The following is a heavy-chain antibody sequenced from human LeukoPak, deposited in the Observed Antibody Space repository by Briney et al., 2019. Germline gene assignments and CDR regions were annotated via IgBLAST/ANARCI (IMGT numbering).Heavy chain of an antibody. CDR3: ARRSAHATTGSDY. CDR2: IYYSGTI. Sequence: PSETLSLTCTVSGGSVDSSTFYWGWIRQPPGKGLEWLATIYYSGTIHYNPALNSRLTISADTSKKQISLQVRSVTAADTAVYYCARRSAHATTGSDYWGQGTLVTVSS. J-gene: IGHJ4*02. CDR1: GGSVDSSTFY. V-gene: IGHV4-39*01. D-gene: IGHD1-1*01.